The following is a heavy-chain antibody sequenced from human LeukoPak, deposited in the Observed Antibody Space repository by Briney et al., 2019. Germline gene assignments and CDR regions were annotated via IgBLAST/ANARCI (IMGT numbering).Heavy chain of an antibody. CDR2: IYYSGST. CDR1: GGSISSYY. D-gene: IGHD6-13*01. Sequence: PSETPSLTCTVSGGSISSYYWSWIRQPPGKGLEWIGYIYYSGSTNYNPSLKSRVTISVDTSKNQFSLKLSSVTAADTAVYYCARGYASSLNCFAPWARETLVTVSS. CDR3: ARGYASSLNCFAP. J-gene: IGHJ5*02. V-gene: IGHV4-59*01.